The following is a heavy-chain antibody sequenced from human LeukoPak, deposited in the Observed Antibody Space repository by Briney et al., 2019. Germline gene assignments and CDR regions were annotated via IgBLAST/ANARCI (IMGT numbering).Heavy chain of an antibody. CDR1: GFTFSSNW. J-gene: IGHJ4*02. CDR3: TRDQTLSGSGPHFGD. Sequence: GGSLRLSCAASGFTFSSNWMHWVRQTPGKGLLWVSRVNMDGTTTTYADSVKGRFTISRDNAKNTLYLQMNSLTVEDTAVYYCTRDQTLSGSGPHFGDWGQGTLVTVSS. CDR2: VNMDGTTT. V-gene: IGHV3-74*01. D-gene: IGHD6-19*01.